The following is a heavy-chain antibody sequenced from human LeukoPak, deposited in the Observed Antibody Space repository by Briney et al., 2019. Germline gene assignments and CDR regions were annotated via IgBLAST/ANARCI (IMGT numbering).Heavy chain of an antibody. J-gene: IGHJ6*02. CDR3: ASNTLGATIFYYYYYGMDV. CDR2: ISSSSSTI. Sequence: PGRSLRLSCAASGFTFSSYSMNWVRQAPGKGLEWVSYISSSSSTIYYADSVKGRFTISRDNAKNSLYLQMNSLRAEDTAVYYCASNTLGATIFYYYYYGMDVWGQGTTVTVSS. V-gene: IGHV3-48*01. CDR1: GFTFSSYS. D-gene: IGHD1-26*01.